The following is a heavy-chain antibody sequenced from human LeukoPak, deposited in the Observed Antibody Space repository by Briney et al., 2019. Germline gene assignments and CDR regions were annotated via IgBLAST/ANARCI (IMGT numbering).Heavy chain of an antibody. CDR2: ISYDGSNK. J-gene: IGHJ6*04. CDR1: GFTFSSYA. Sequence: GGSLRLSCAASGFTFSSYAMHWVRQAPGKGLEWVAVISYDGSNKYYADSVKGRFTISRDNSKNTLYLQMNSLRAEDTAVYYCARDLMTSVTNPYYYYGMDVWGKGNTVTVSS. V-gene: IGHV3-30*04. D-gene: IGHD4-17*01. CDR3: ARDLMTSVTNPYYYYGMDV.